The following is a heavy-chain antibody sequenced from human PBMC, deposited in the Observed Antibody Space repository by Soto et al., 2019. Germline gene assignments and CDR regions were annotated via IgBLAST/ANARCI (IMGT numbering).Heavy chain of an antibody. V-gene: IGHV3-30-3*01. Sequence: QVQLVESGGGVVQPGRSLRLSCAASGFTFSSYAMHWVRQAPGKGLEWVAVISYDGSNKYYADSVKGRFTISRDNSKNTLYLQMNSLRAADTAVYYCARAPVIAARRGAETWFEPWGHGSLVTVSS. CDR1: GFTFSSYA. CDR3: ARAPVIAARRGAETWFEP. D-gene: IGHD6-13*01. J-gene: IGHJ5*02. CDR2: ISYDGSNK.